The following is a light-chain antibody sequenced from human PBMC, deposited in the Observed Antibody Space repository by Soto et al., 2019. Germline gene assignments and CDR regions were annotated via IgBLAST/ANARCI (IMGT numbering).Light chain of an antibody. V-gene: IGLV2-11*01. CDR1: SSDVGTYNY. J-gene: IGLJ2*01. Sequence: QSALTQPRSVSGSPGQSVTISCTGTSSDVGTYNYVSWYQQHPGKAPKLMIYDVSKRPSGVPDRFSGSKSGNTASLTISGLQAEDEADYYCASFTTSNTLLFGGGTKVTVL. CDR3: ASFTTSNTLL. CDR2: DVS.